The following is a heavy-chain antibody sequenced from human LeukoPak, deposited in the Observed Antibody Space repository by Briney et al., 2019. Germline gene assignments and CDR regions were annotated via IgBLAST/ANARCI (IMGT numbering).Heavy chain of an antibody. CDR1: GFIVSSNY. J-gene: IGHJ6*03. V-gene: IGHV3-66*02. CDR2: IYSSGST. D-gene: IGHD2/OR15-2a*01. CDR3: AICSRRVNYFDYFMDV. Sequence: GGSLSLSCAASGFIVSSNYMSWVRQAPGKGLECVSIIYSSGSTYYAASVKGRFTMSRDNSKNTLYLQMNSLRAEDTAVYYCAICSRRVNYFDYFMDVWGNGTTVTVSS.